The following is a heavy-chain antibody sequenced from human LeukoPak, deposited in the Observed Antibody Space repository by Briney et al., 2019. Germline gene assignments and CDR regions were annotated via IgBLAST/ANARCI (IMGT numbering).Heavy chain of an antibody. CDR3: ARQLVGYYGSGSYPNWFDP. J-gene: IGHJ5*02. Sequence: GESLKISCKGSGYSFTSYWIGWVRQMPGKGLEWMGIIYPGDSDTRYSPSFQGQVTISADKSISTAYLQWSSLKASDTAMYYCARQLVGYYGSGSYPNWFDPWGQGTLVTVSS. CDR2: IYPGDSDT. V-gene: IGHV5-51*01. D-gene: IGHD3-10*01. CDR1: GYSFTSYW.